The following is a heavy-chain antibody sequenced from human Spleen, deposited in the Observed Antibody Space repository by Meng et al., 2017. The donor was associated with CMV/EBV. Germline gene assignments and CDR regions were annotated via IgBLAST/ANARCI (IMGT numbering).Heavy chain of an antibody. CDR1: TNND. V-gene: IGHV1-8*03. Sequence: TNNDSNGVRQATGQGLEWMGWMNPNSGNTGYAQKFQGRVTITRNTSINTAYMELSSLRSEDTAVYYCARATIYPDCSSTSCYRSGFDPWGQGTLVTVSS. CDR3: ARATIYPDCSSTSCYRSGFDP. D-gene: IGHD2-2*01. J-gene: IGHJ5*02. CDR2: MNPNSGNT.